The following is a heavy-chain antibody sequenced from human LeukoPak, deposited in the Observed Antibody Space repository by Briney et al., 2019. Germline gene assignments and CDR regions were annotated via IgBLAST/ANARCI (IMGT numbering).Heavy chain of an antibody. CDR2: IKHDGSEK. Sequence: GGSLRLSCAASGFTFSSYWMSWVRQAPGKGLEWVANIKHDGSEKYYADSVKGRFAISRDNGKNSLYLQMNSLRVEDMAVYYCARAPREWLLGYHFEYWGQGTLVTVSS. J-gene: IGHJ4*02. V-gene: IGHV3-7*01. D-gene: IGHD3-3*01. CDR3: ARAPREWLLGYHFEY. CDR1: GFTFSSYW.